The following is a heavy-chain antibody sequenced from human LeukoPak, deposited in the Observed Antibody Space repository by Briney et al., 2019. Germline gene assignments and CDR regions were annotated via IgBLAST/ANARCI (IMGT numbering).Heavy chain of an antibody. CDR3: AREVGIAARPFDY. Sequence: SSETLSLTCTVSGGSISSYYWSWIRKPPGKGLEWIGYIYYSGSTNYNPSLKSRVTISVDTSKNQFSLKLSSVTAADTAVYYCAREVGIAARPFDYWGQGTLVTVSS. CDR1: GGSISSYY. CDR2: IYYSGST. D-gene: IGHD6-6*01. J-gene: IGHJ4*02. V-gene: IGHV4-59*01.